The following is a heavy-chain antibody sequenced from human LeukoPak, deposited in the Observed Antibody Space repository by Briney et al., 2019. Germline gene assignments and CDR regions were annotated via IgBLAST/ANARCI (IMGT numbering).Heavy chain of an antibody. CDR3: AREGVAAAGRASDY. D-gene: IGHD6-13*01. CDR2: IYTSGST. CDR1: GGSISSYY. V-gene: IGHV4-4*07. Sequence: SETLSLTCTVSGGSISSYYWSWIRQPAGKGLEWIGRIYTSGSTNYNPSLKSRVTMSVDTSKNQFSLKLSSVTAADTAVYYCAREGVAAAGRASDYWGQGTLVTASS. J-gene: IGHJ4*02.